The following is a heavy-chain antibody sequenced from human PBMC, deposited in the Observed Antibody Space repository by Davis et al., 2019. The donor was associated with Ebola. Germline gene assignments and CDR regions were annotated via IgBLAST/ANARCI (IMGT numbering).Heavy chain of an antibody. CDR3: ARSGLSFGVVKYHYGMDV. J-gene: IGHJ6*04. CDR1: GFSFSTYA. V-gene: IGHV3-23*01. Sequence: GGSLRLSCAASGFSFSTYAMTWVRRAPGKGLEWVSAISTLGGSTYYADSVKGRFTISRDNSKNTLYLQMNSLRAEDTAVYYCARSGLSFGVVKYHYGMDVWGKGTTVTVSS. D-gene: IGHD3-3*01. CDR2: ISTLGGST.